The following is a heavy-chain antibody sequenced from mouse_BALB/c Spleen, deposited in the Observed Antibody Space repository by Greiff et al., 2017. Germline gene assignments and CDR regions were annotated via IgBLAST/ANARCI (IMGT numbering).Heavy chain of an antibody. D-gene: IGHD2-3*01. CDR2: IYPGDGDT. Sequence: VQLQQSGPELVKSGTSVKISCKASGYAFSSYWMNWVKQRPGQGLEWIGQIYPGDGDTNYNGKFKGKATLTADKSSSTAYMQLSSLTSEDSAVYFCARSYDGYYPYYFDYWGQGTTLTVSS. CDR1: GYAFSSYW. CDR3: ARSYDGYYPYYFDY. J-gene: IGHJ2*01. V-gene: IGHV1-80*01.